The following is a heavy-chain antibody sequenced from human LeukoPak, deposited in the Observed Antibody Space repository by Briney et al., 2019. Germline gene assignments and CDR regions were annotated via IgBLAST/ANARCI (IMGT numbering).Heavy chain of an antibody. CDR2: ISSSSYI. D-gene: IGHD3-22*01. CDR1: GFTFSSYS. J-gene: IGHJ4*02. Sequence: PGGSLRLSCAASGFTFSSYSMNWVRQAPGKGLEWVSSISSSSYIYYADSVKGRFTISRDNAKNSLYLQMNSLRAEDTAVYYCARAPAYYYDSSGSILDYWGQGTLVTVSS. V-gene: IGHV3-21*01. CDR3: ARAPAYYYDSSGSILDY.